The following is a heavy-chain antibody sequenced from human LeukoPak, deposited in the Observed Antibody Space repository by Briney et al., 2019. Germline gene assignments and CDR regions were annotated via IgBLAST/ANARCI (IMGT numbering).Heavy chain of an antibody. V-gene: IGHV3-7*01. D-gene: IGHD2-15*01. J-gene: IGHJ4*02. CDR1: GFTFSSYG. CDR2: IKQDGSEK. CDR3: ARVKDYSSPFNY. Sequence: GGSLRLSCAASGFTFSSYGMHWVRQAPGKGLEWVANIKQDGSEKFYMDSLKGRFTISRDNAKNSLYLQMNSLRAEDTAVYYCARVKDYSSPFNYWGQGTLVTVSS.